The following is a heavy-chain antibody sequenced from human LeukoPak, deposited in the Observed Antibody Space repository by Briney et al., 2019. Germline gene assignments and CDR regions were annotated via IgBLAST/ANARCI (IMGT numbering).Heavy chain of an antibody. D-gene: IGHD1-14*01. CDR1: GFIFSDHY. CDR2: STNKASGYTT. V-gene: IGHV3-72*01. CDR3: VRGRNSFDY. Sequence: PGGSLRLSCAVSGFIFSDHYMDWIRQAPGKGPECIARSTNKASGYTTHYAASVQGRFTISRDDSKNTLFLQVNSLKNEDTAVYFCVRGRNSFDYWGQGTLVSVSS. J-gene: IGHJ4*02.